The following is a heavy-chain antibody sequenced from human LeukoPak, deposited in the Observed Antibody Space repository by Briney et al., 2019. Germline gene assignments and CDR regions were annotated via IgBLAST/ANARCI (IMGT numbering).Heavy chain of an antibody. Sequence: SGGSLRLSCAASGFTFSNYWMSWVRQAPGKGPEWVANIKQDGSEKYYVDSVKGRFTISRDNAENSLYLQMNSLRAEDTAVYYCARKYYYGSGSCFDYWGQGTLVTVPS. J-gene: IGHJ4*02. V-gene: IGHV3-7*01. CDR1: GFTFSNYW. CDR2: IKQDGSEK. D-gene: IGHD3-10*01. CDR3: ARKYYYGSGSCFDY.